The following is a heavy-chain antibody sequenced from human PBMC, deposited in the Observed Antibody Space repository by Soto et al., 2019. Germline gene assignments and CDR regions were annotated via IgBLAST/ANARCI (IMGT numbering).Heavy chain of an antibody. CDR1: GGSLSGNY. Sequence: TSETLSLTCAVYGGSLSGNYWGWIRQPPGKGLEWIGETHHSGSTACNPSLKSRVTISVDTSRNQFSLKLNSVTAADTAVYYCARTTAAIHLNYWSQGTLVTVSS. J-gene: IGHJ4*02. D-gene: IGHD2-21*02. CDR2: THHSGST. CDR3: ARTTAAIHLNY. V-gene: IGHV4-34*01.